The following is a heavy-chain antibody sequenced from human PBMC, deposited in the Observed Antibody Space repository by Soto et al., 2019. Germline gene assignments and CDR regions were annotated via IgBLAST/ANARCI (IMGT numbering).Heavy chain of an antibody. CDR2: IYYSGST. J-gene: IGHJ4*02. D-gene: IGHD2-2*01. V-gene: IGHV4-39*01. CDR1: GGSISSSSYY. Sequence: SETLSLTCTVSGGSISSSSYYWGWIRQPPGKGLEWIGSIYYSGSTYYNPSLKSRVTISVDTSKNQFSLKLSSVTAADTAVYYCARLFPVVPAAENMEGVDYWGQGTLVTVSS. CDR3: ARLFPVVPAAENMEGVDY.